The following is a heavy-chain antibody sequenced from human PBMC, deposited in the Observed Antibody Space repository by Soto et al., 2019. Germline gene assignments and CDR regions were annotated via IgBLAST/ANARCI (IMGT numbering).Heavy chain of an antibody. D-gene: IGHD6-19*01. Sequence: EVQLVESGGGLVQPGRSLRLSCAASGFTFDDYAMHWVRQAPGKGLEWVSGISWNSGSIGYADSVKGRFTISRDNAKNSLYLHMNSLRAEDTALYYCAKELNSSGWRYYYYGMDVWGQGTTVTVSS. CDR1: GFTFDDYA. J-gene: IGHJ6*02. V-gene: IGHV3-9*01. CDR3: AKELNSSGWRYYYYGMDV. CDR2: ISWNSGSI.